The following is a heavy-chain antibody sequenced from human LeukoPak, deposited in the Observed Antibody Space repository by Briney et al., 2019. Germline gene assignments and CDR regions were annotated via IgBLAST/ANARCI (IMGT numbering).Heavy chain of an antibody. CDR2: MNPNSGNT. V-gene: IGHV1-8*03. CDR3: ARKDCSGGSCYSNWFDP. J-gene: IGHJ5*02. D-gene: IGHD2-15*01. CDR1: GYTFTSYY. Sequence: ASVKASCKASGYTFTSYYMHWVRQAPGQGLEWMGWMNPNSGNTGYAQKFQGRVTITRNTSISTAYMELSSLRSEDTAVYYCARKDCSGGSCYSNWFDPWGQGTLVTVSS.